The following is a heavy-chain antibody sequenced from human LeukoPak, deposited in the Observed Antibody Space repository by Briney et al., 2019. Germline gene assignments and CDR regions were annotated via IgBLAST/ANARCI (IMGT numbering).Heavy chain of an antibody. J-gene: IGHJ3*02. CDR2: IYPGDSDT. D-gene: IGHD3-22*01. CDR3: ARQLHYYDSSGYHDDAFDI. CDR1: GYSFTSYW. Sequence: GESLKISCKGSGYSFTSYWIGWVRQMPGKGLEWMGIIYPGDSDTRYSPSFQGQVTISADKSISTAYLQWSSLKASDTAMYYCARQLHYYDSSGYHDDAFDIWGQGTMVTVSS. V-gene: IGHV5-51*01.